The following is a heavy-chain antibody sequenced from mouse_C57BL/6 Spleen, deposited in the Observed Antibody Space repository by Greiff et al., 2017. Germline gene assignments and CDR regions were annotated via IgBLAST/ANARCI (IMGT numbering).Heavy chain of an antibody. J-gene: IGHJ2*01. CDR2: ILPGSDST. CDR3: ARSWGWGFDY. D-gene: IGHD2-3*01. V-gene: IGHV1-9*01. CDR1: GYTFTGYW. Sequence: VQLQQSGTELMKPGASVKLSCKATGYTFTGYWIEWVKQRPGHGLEWIGEILPGSDSTNYNEKFKGKATFTADTSSNTAYMQLSSLTTEDSAMYHCARSWGWGFDYWGQGTTRTVSS.